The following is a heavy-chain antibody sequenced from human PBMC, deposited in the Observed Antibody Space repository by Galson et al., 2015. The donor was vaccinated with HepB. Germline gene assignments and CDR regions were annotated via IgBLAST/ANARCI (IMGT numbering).Heavy chain of an antibody. D-gene: IGHD5/OR15-5a*01. V-gene: IGHV4-34*01. CDR1: GGSFSGYY. CDR3: ARGRRVRFPGCLVDY. CDR2: INHSGST. Sequence: DTLSLTCAVYGGSFSGYYWSWIRQPPGKGLEWIGEINHSGSTNYNPSLKSRVTISVDTSKNQFSLKLSSVTAADTTVYYCARGRRVRFPGCLVDYWGQGTLVTVSS. J-gene: IGHJ4*02.